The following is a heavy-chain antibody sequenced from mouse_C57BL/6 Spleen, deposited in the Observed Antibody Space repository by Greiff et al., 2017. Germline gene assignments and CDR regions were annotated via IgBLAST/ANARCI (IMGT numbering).Heavy chain of an antibody. Sequence: QVQLQQPGAELVKPGASVKISCKASGYAFSSYWMNWVKQRPGQGLEWIGQIYPGDGDTNYNGKFKGKATLTADKSSSTADMQRSSLTSEDSAVYFWARPDDGSSYHGYFDVGGTGTTVTVSS. CDR2: IYPGDGDT. CDR1: GYAFSSYW. CDR3: ARPDDGSSYHGYFDV. V-gene: IGHV1-80*01. D-gene: IGHD1-1*01. J-gene: IGHJ1*03.